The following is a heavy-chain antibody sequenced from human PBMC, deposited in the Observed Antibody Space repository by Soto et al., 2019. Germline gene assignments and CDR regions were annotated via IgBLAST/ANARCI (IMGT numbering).Heavy chain of an antibody. CDR3: VRVEGDYYDSSGSYYYMDV. V-gene: IGHV4-31*03. CDR1: GGSISSGGYY. D-gene: IGHD3-22*01. Sequence: SETLSLTCTVSGGSISSGGYYWSWIRQHPGKGLEWIGYIYYSGSTYYNPSLKSRVTISVDTSKNQFSLKLSSVTAADTAVYYCVRVEGDYYDSSGSYYYMDVWGKGTTVTVSS. CDR2: IYYSGST. J-gene: IGHJ6*03.